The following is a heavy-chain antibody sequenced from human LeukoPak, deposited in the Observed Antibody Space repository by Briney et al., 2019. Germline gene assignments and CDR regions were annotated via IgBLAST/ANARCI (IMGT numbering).Heavy chain of an antibody. D-gene: IGHD2-2*01. CDR3: ARDVVVPAAIGYNWFDP. CDR2: INPNSGGT. CDR1: GYTFTGYY. V-gene: IGHV1-2*02. Sequence: ASVKVSCKASGYTFTGYYMHWVRQAPGPGLEWMGWINPNSGGTNYAQKFQGRVTMTRDTSISTAYMELSRLRSDDTAVYYCARDVVVPAAIGYNWFDPWGQGTLVTVSS. J-gene: IGHJ5*02.